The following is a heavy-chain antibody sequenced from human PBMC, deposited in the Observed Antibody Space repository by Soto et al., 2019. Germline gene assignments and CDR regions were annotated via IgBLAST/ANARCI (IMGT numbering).Heavy chain of an antibody. Sequence: QLQLQESGPGLVKPSENLSLTCSVSGGSISSPRYYWGWIRQPPGKGLEWIGSIYYSGNTYYNPSLKSRVTIFVDTSRNQFSLKVNSVTAADTSVYCCERLPGITTLRRDYWGQGTLVTVSS. CDR1: GGSISSPRYY. J-gene: IGHJ4*02. CDR2: IYYSGNT. CDR3: ERLPGITTLRRDY. D-gene: IGHD1-1*01. V-gene: IGHV4-39*01.